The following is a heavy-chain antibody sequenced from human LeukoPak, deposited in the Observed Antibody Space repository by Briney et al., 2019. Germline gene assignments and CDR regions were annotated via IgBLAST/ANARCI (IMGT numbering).Heavy chain of an antibody. J-gene: IGHJ3*02. CDR3: ARAPWIWDAFDI. V-gene: IGHV1-3*01. CDR1: GYTFTSYA. D-gene: IGHD5-12*01. Sequence: ASVKVSCKASGYTFTSYAMHWVRQAPGQRLEWMGWINAGNGNTKYSQKFQGRVTITWDTSASTAYMELSSLRSEDTAVYYCARAPWIWDAFDIWGQGTMVTVSS. CDR2: INAGNGNT.